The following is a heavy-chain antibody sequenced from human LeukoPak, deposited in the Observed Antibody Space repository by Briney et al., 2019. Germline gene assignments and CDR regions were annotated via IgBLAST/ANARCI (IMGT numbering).Heavy chain of an antibody. Sequence: SETLSLTCTVSGGSISSYYWSWIRQPPGKGLEWIGYIYYSGSTNYNPSLKSRVTISVDTSKNQFSLKLSSVSAADTAVYYCAIDSTYYYDSSGYTYFDYWGQGTLVTVSS. CDR1: GGSISSYY. V-gene: IGHV4-59*01. J-gene: IGHJ4*02. D-gene: IGHD3-22*01. CDR3: AIDSTYYYDSSGYTYFDY. CDR2: IYYSGST.